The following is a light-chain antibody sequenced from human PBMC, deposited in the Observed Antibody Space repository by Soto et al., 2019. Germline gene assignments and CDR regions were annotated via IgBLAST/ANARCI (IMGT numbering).Light chain of an antibody. Sequence: DIQMTQSPSSLSASVSDRVTITCRASQYISNYLNWDQQRPGKAPTLLIYDAFNLERGFPSRFSGTRSGTHFTFAITSLQPEDVATYYCQQSDSLASTFGQGKRLEI. CDR2: DAF. CDR3: QQSDSLAST. J-gene: IGKJ5*01. V-gene: IGKV1-33*01. CDR1: QYISNY.